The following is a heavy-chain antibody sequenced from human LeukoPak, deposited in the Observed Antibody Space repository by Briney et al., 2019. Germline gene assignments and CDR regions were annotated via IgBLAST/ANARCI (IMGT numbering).Heavy chain of an antibody. J-gene: IGHJ3*02. V-gene: IGHV1-2*06. D-gene: IGHD2-2*01. Sequence: ASVKVSCKASGYTFTCYYMHWVRQAPGQGLELMGRINPNGGGTNYAQKFPGRVTMTRDASISTAYMELSRLRSDDTAVYYCARAMGRIVVVPAAIKEAFDIWGQGTMVTVSS. CDR2: INPNGGGT. CDR3: ARAMGRIVVVPAAIKEAFDI. CDR1: GYTFTCYY.